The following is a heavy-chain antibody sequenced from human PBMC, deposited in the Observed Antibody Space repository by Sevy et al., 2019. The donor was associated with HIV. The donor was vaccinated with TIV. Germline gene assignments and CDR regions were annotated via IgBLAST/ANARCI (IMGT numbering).Heavy chain of an antibody. J-gene: IGHJ4*02. Sequence: SETLSLTCTVSGGSISGHYWGWIRQSPGKGLEWIDYMHDSGSSNYNTSLRSRVTISVDTSKNQISLRLSSVTAADTAVYYCARGGALTYYDTSGFQNYFDSWGPGNLVTVSS. CDR2: MHDSGSS. CDR1: GGSISGHY. V-gene: IGHV4-59*11. D-gene: IGHD3-22*01. CDR3: ARGGALTYYDTSGFQNYFDS.